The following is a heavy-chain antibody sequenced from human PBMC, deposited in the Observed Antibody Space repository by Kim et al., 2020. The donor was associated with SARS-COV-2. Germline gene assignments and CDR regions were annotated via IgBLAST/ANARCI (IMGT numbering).Heavy chain of an antibody. CDR1: GGTFSSYA. CDR2: IIPIFGTE. V-gene: IGHV1-69*13. CDR3: ARGIGQPGVRYFDL. Sequence: SVKVSCKASGGTFSSYAISWVRQAPGQGLEWMGGIIPIFGTENYAQKFQGRVTITADESTSTAYMELSSLRSEDTAVYYCARGIGQPGVRYFDLWGRGTLVTVSS. D-gene: IGHD2-21*01. J-gene: IGHJ2*01.